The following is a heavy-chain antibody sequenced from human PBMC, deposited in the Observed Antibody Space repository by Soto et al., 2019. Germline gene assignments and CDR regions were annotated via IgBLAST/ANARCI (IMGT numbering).Heavy chain of an antibody. CDR3: ARAGWERTRKGGYETYYFDY. CDR1: GGSVSSGSYY. D-gene: IGHD5-12*01. J-gene: IGHJ4*02. V-gene: IGHV4-61*01. CDR2: IYYSGST. Sequence: PSETLSLTCTVSGGSVSSGSYYWSWIRQPPGKGLEWIGYIYYSGSTNYNPSLKSRVTISVDTSKNQFSLKLSSVTAADTAVYYCARAGWERTRKGGYETYYFDYWGQGTLVTVSS.